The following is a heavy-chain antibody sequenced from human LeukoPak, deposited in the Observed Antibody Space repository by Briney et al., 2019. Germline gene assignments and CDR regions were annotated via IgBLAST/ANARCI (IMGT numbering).Heavy chain of an antibody. V-gene: IGHV1-24*01. D-gene: IGHD6-13*01. CDR1: GYTLTELP. CDR2: FDPEDGET. J-gene: IGHJ4*02. CDR3: ASYSSSWYYFDY. Sequence: GASVKVSCKVSGYTLTELPMHWVRQAPGKGLEWMGGFDPEDGETIYAQKFQGRVTMTEDTSTDTAYMELSSLRSEDTAVYYCASYSSSWYYFDYWGQGTLVTVSS.